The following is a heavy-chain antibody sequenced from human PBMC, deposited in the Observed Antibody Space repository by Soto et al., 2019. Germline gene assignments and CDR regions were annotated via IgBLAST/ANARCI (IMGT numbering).Heavy chain of an antibody. CDR1: GFTFSSYA. V-gene: IGHV3-23*01. CDR2: ISGSGGST. CDR3: ARDARGDTAMVNPYYYYYYGMDV. Sequence: EVQLLESGGGLVQPGGSLRLSCAASGFTFSSYAMSWVRQAPGKGLEWVSAISGSGGSTYYADSVKGRFTISRDNAKNSLYLQMNSLRAEDTAVYYCARDARGDTAMVNPYYYYYYGMDVWGQGTTVTVSS. J-gene: IGHJ6*02. D-gene: IGHD5-18*01.